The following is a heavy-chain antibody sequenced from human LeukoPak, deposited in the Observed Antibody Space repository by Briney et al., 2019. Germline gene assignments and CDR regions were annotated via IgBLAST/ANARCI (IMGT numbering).Heavy chain of an antibody. CDR1: RFTFSGYA. CDR3: AKGSGSGWYGWFDP. Sequence: PGGSLRLSCAASRFTFSGYAMYWVRQAPGKGLEWVSCIDASGVNTYYADSVEGRFTISRDNSRNTLYLQMNSLRAEDTAVYYCAKGSGSGWYGWFDPWGQGTLVTVSS. CDR2: IDASGVNT. V-gene: IGHV3-23*01. J-gene: IGHJ5*02. D-gene: IGHD6-19*01.